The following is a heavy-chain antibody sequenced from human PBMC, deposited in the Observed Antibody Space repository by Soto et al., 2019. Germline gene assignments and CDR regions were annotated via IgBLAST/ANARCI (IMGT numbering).Heavy chain of an antibody. Sequence: ASVKVSCKASGYTFTSYGSSWVRQAPGQGLEWMGWISAYNGNTNYAQKLQGRVTMTTDTSTSTAYMELRSLRSDDTAVYYCARDLRYFDWLPPPLDYWGQGTLVTVSS. J-gene: IGHJ4*02. CDR3: ARDLRYFDWLPPPLDY. CDR1: GYTFTSYG. V-gene: IGHV1-18*01. D-gene: IGHD3-9*01. CDR2: ISAYNGNT.